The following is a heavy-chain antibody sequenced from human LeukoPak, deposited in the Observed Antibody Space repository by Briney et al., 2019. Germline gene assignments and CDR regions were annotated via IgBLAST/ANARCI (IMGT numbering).Heavy chain of an antibody. J-gene: IGHJ2*01. Sequence: GGSLRLSCAASGFTVSSNYMSWVRRAPGKGLECVSVIYSGGSTYYADSVKGRFTISRDNSKNTLYLQMNSLRAEDTAVYYCARESTSWYFDLWGRGTLVTVSS. D-gene: IGHD2-2*01. V-gene: IGHV3-53*01. CDR1: GFTVSSNY. CDR2: IYSGGST. CDR3: ARESTSWYFDL.